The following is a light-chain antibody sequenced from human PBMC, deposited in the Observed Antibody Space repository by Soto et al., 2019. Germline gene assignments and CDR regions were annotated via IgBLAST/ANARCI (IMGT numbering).Light chain of an antibody. J-gene: IGLJ2*01. V-gene: IGLV4-69*01. Sequence: QPVLTQSPSASASLGAWVKLTATLSRVHSNFAIAWHQQHPEKGPRFLMKLNSDGSHNKGDGIPDRFAGSSSGAERYLTISSLQSGDEADYYCQTWGTYVVFGGGTKLTVL. CDR2: LNSDGSH. CDR1: RVHSNFA. CDR3: QTWGTYVV.